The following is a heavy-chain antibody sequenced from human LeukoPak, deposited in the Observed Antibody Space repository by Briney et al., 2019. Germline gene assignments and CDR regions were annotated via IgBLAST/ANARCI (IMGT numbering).Heavy chain of an antibody. CDR3: ARGGNYFRFDH. V-gene: IGHV1-69*01. D-gene: IGHD1-26*01. J-gene: IGHJ5*02. Sequence: SLTVSCTASGGTISSYAISWVRQPPGQGLEWMGQIISIFGTANYPQLFHGRITITAAEYTSLAYMQLSSLTSDATAYYYCARGGNYFRFDHWGQGTLVTVSS. CDR1: GGTISSYA. CDR2: IISIFGTA.